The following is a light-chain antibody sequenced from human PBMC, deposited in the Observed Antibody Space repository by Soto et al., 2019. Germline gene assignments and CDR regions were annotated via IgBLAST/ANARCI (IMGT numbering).Light chain of an antibody. CDR3: QQYGSSPPYT. V-gene: IGKV3-20*01. J-gene: IGKJ2*01. CDR1: QSVSSSY. CDR2: GAS. Sequence: EIVLTQSPGTLSLSPGERATLSCRASQSVSSSYLAGYQQKPGQAPRLLIYGASSRATGSPDMFSGSGSGTEFTLTISRLEPEDFVVDYCQQYGSSPPYTFGQGTKLEIK.